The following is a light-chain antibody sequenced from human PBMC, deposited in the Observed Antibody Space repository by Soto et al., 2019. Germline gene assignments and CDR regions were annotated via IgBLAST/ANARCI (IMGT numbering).Light chain of an antibody. Sequence: DIQMTQSPSSLSASVGARVSITCRASQDIGHSLAWFQQKPGKAPKSLIYAAATLQSGVPSRLSGSGSGTHFTLTISSLQPEDFATYYCQQYNTDPRTFGQGTKVEIK. CDR2: AAA. V-gene: IGKV1-16*01. CDR3: QQYNTDPRT. J-gene: IGKJ1*01. CDR1: QDIGHS.